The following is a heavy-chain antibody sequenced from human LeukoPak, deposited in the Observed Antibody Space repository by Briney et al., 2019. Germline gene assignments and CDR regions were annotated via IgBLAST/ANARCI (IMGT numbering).Heavy chain of an antibody. CDR2: INPSGGST. J-gene: IGHJ4*02. V-gene: IGHV1-46*01. Sequence: GASVKVSCKASGYTFTSYYMHWVRQAPGQGLEWMGIINPSGGSTSYAQKFQGRVTMTTDTSTSTAYMELRSLRSDDTAVYYCARGRAQEESGYYDYWGQGTLVTVSS. CDR1: GYTFTSYY. D-gene: IGHD3-22*01. CDR3: ARGRAQEESGYYDY.